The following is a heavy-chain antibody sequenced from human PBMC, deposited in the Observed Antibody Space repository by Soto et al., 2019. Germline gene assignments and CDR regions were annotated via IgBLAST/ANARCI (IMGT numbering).Heavy chain of an antibody. D-gene: IGHD3-22*01. Sequence: ASVKVSCKASGGTFSSYAISWVRQAPGQGLEWMGGIIPIFGTANYAQKFQGRVTITADESTSTAYMELSSLRSEDTAVYYCARAHYYDSSGYPNWFDPWGQGTLVTVSS. J-gene: IGHJ5*02. CDR3: ARAHYYDSSGYPNWFDP. CDR1: GGTFSSYA. CDR2: IIPIFGTA. V-gene: IGHV1-69*13.